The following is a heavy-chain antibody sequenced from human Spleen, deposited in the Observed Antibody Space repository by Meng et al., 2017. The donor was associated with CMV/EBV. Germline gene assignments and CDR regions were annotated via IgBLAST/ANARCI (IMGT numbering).Heavy chain of an antibody. CDR3: TFPRLGVVY. CDR2: IRYDGTNE. Sequence: GESLKISCAASKFTFSDYGMHWVRQAPGKGLEWVAFIRYDGTNEDYADSVKGRFTISRDNSKNTLYLQMNSVRAEDTAVYYCTFPRLGVVYWGQGTLVTVSS. J-gene: IGHJ4*02. D-gene: IGHD3-3*01. CDR1: KFTFSDYG. V-gene: IGHV3-30*02.